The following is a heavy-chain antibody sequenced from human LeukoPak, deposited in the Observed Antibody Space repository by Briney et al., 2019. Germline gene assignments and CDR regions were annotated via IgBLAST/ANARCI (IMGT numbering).Heavy chain of an antibody. Sequence: PSETLSLTCTVSANSVSSSYWGWLRQPPGKGLEWIGYIYHSGSTNYNPSLKSRVTISADTSKDQFSLKLASVTAADTAVYYCATGYSSTWYYFDYWGQGTLVTVSS. CDR1: ANSVSSSY. V-gene: IGHV4-59*02. J-gene: IGHJ4*02. CDR2: IYHSGST. CDR3: ATGYSSTWYYFDY. D-gene: IGHD6-13*01.